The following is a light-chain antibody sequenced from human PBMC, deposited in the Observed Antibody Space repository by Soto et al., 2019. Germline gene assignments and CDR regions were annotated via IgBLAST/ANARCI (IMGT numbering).Light chain of an antibody. Sequence: QSVLTQSPSVSGAPGQRVTISCTGSSSNIGAGYDVHWYQQLPGTAPKLLICGNSNRPSGVPDRFSGSKSGTSASLAITGLQAEDEADYYCQSYDSSLSGSVFGGGTKLTVL. CDR3: QSYDSSLSGSV. CDR1: SSNIGAGYD. V-gene: IGLV1-40*01. CDR2: GNS. J-gene: IGLJ3*02.